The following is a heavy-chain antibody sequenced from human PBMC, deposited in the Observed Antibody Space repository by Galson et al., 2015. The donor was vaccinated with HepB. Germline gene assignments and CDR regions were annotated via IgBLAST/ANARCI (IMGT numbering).Heavy chain of an antibody. D-gene: IGHD6-13*01. Sequence: SETLSLTCAVSGGSISSTYRWNWVRQPPGKGLEWIGEVDYSGSTNYNPSLKSRVTILLDKPKKQISLKLRSVTAADTTVYYCARDGYMDVWGKGTTVTVSS. CDR3: ARDGYMDV. V-gene: IGHV4-4*02. CDR2: VDYSGST. CDR1: GGSISSTYR. J-gene: IGHJ6*04.